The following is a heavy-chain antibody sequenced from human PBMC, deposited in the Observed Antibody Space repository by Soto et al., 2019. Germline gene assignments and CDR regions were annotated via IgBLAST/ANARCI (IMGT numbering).Heavy chain of an antibody. D-gene: IGHD2-15*01. CDR2: INPSGGTT. CDR1: GYTFTRYN. J-gene: IGHJ4*02. V-gene: IGHV1-46*01. CDR3: ARVRGGGSEYFFDY. Sequence: ASVKVSCKASGYTFTRYNVHWVRQAPGQGLEWMAIINPSGGTTYYVQKFEGRVTLTTDTSTSTVYMELSSPRSDDTAVYYCARVRGGGSEYFFDYWGQGTLVTVSS.